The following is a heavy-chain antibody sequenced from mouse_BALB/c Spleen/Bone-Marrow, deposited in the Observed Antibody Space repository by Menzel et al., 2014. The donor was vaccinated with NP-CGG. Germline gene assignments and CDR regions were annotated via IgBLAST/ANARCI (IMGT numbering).Heavy chain of an antibody. Sequence: VQLQQSGAELVKPGASVKLSCTASGFNIKDTYMHWVKQRPEQGLEWIGRIDPANGNTKYDPKFQGRATITADTSSNTAYLQLSSLTSEDTAVYYCARNYGYGISFAYWGQGTLVTVSA. J-gene: IGHJ3*01. CDR1: GFNIKDTY. D-gene: IGHD2-2*01. CDR2: IDPANGNT. CDR3: ARNYGYGISFAY. V-gene: IGHV14-3*02.